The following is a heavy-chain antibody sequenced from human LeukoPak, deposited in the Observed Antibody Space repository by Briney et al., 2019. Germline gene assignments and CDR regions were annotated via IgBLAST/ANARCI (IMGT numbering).Heavy chain of an antibody. CDR3: ARGIYYYDSSGYYPH. J-gene: IGHJ4*02. V-gene: IGHV3-11*04. CDR1: GFTFSDYY. CDR2: ISSSGSTI. D-gene: IGHD3-22*01. Sequence: AGGSLRLSCVASGFTFSDYYMSWIRQAPGKGLEWVSYISSSGSTIYYADSVKGRFTISRDNAKNSLYLQMNSLRAEDTAVYYCARGIYYYDSSGYYPHWGQGTLLTVSS.